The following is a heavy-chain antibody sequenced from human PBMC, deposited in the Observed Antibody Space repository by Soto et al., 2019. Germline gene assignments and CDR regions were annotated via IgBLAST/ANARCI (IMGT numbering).Heavy chain of an antibody. J-gene: IGHJ4*02. CDR2: IHYSGATP. CDR3: ARGGPDLATRGSFGY. CDR1: GYTFTNYY. D-gene: IGHD3-16*01. V-gene: IGHV1-46*03. Sequence: QVQLVQSGAEVKRPGASVKVSCKASGYTFTNYYMHWVRQAPGQGLEWMGVIHYSGATPTYAQKFQGRVTMARDTSTSTVYVELSSLKSEDTALYYCARGGPDLATRGSFGYWGQGTLVTVSS.